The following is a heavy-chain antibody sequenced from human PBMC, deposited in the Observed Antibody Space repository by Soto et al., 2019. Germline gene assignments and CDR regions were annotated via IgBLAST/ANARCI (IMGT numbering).Heavy chain of an antibody. CDR3: ARGSYDFWSGYGMDV. Sequence: QVQLVQSGAEVKKPGSSVKVSCKASGGTFSSYAISWVRQAPGQGLEWMGGIIPIFGTANYAQKFQGRVTMTRDTSISTAYMELSRLRSDDTAVYYCARGSYDFWSGYGMDVWGQGTTVTVSS. J-gene: IGHJ6*02. CDR1: GGTFSSYA. CDR2: IIPIFGTA. V-gene: IGHV1-69*06. D-gene: IGHD3-3*01.